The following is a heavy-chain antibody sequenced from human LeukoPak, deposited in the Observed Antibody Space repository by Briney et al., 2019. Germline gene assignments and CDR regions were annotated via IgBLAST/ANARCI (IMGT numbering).Heavy chain of an antibody. V-gene: IGHV3-33*01. CDR3: ARDLGQQLSDWYLDL. CDR1: GFTFRSYG. J-gene: IGHJ2*01. CDR2: IWYDGSNK. Sequence: GGSLRLSCEAFGFTFRSYGMHWVRQAPGKGLEWVAVIWYDGSNKYYVDSVKGRFTISRDNAKNTLYLQMNSLRVEDTGVYYCARDLGQQLSDWYLDLWGRGTLVTVSS. D-gene: IGHD6-13*01.